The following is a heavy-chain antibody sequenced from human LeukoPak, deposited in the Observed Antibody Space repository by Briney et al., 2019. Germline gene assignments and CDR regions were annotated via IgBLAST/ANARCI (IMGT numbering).Heavy chain of an antibody. CDR1: GGSISGYY. D-gene: IGHD3-10*01. Sequence: PSETLSLTCTVSGGSISGYYHNWVRESPGGGLEWIGLVHYSGNTNYNPSLKSRVSISTDTSKNQFSLELTSVTAADTAVYYCVIGRGWQPDYWGRGIPVTVSS. CDR3: VIGRGWQPDY. J-gene: IGHJ4*02. CDR2: VHYSGNT. V-gene: IGHV4-59*03.